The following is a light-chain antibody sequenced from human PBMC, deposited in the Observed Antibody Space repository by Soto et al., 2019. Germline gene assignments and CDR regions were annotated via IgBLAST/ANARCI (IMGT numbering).Light chain of an antibody. CDR1: SSDVGAYNY. CDR2: DVR. CDR3: TSYTSSSTLYV. Sequence: QSVLTQTASVSGSPGQSITISCTGTSSDVGAYNYVSWYQQHPGKAPKLMIYDVRNRASGASNRFSGSKSGNTASLTISGLQAEDEADYYCTSYTSSSTLYVFGTGTKVTVL. V-gene: IGLV2-14*01. J-gene: IGLJ1*01.